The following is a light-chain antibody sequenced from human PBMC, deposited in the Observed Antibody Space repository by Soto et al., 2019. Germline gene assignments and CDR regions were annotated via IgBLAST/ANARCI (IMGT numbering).Light chain of an antibody. V-gene: IGLV6-57*04. CDR1: SGSIASSY. CDR3: QSYDRSSPVV. Sequence: NFMLTQPHSVSESPGKTVTISCTRSSGSIASSYVQWFQQRPGSVPKMVIYRNDERPSGVPGRFSGSIDSSSNSASLTISGLMTEDEADYYCQSYDRSSPVVFGGGTKLTVL. J-gene: IGLJ2*01. CDR2: RND.